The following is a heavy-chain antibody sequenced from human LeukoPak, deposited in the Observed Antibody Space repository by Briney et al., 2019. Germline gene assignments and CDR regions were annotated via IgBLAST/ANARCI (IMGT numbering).Heavy chain of an antibody. V-gene: IGHV3-30*04. D-gene: IGHD3-22*01. CDR3: AREAHYDSKYYYYYMDV. Sequence: GRSLRLSCAASGFTFSSYAMHWVRQAPGKGLEWVAVISHDGSNKYYADSVKGRSTISRDNSKNTLYLQMNSLRAEDTAVYYCAREAHYDSKYYYYYMDVWGKGTTVTVSS. J-gene: IGHJ6*03. CDR2: ISHDGSNK. CDR1: GFTFSSYA.